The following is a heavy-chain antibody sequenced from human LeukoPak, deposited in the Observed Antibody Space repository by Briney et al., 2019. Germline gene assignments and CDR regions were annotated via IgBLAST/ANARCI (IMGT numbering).Heavy chain of an antibody. V-gene: IGHV1-69*05. CDR2: IIPIFGTA. D-gene: IGHD3-3*01. CDR1: GGTFSSYA. J-gene: IGHJ3*02. CDR3: ARGYDFWSGYYTIDDAFDI. Sequence: SVKVSCKASGGTFSSYAISWVRQAPGQGLEWMGRIIPIFGTANYAQKFQGRVTITTDESTSTAYMELSSLRSEDTAVYYCARGYDFWSGYYTIDDAFDIWGQGTMVTVSS.